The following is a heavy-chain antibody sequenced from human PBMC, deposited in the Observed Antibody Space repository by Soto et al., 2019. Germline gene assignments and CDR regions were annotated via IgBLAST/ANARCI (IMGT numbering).Heavy chain of an antibody. J-gene: IGHJ4*02. CDR2: INQDGSEK. V-gene: IGHV3-7*04. D-gene: IGHD2-15*01. Sequence: GGSLRLSCAASGVTFSNYWMGWVRQAPGKGLEWVANINQDGSEKYYVDSLKGRFTISRDNAKNSLYLQMNSLRAEDTAVYYCARGCSGGSCYSTLDYWGQGALVTVSS. CDR1: GVTFSNYW. CDR3: ARGCSGGSCYSTLDY.